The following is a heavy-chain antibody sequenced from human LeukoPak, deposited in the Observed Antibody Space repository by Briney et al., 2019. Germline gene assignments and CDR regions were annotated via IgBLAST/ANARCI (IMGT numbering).Heavy chain of an antibody. Sequence: SQTLSLTCVISGDSVSSNNGAWNWIRQSPSRGLEWLGRTYYRSKWYNDYAGSLNGRITIGPDTSKNQFSLHLNSVTPEDTAVYYCARDLGNTGWYTFDYWGQGILVTVSS. V-gene: IGHV6-1*01. J-gene: IGHJ4*02. CDR2: TYYRSKWYN. CDR3: ARDLGNTGWYTFDY. D-gene: IGHD6-19*01. CDR1: GDSVSSNNGA.